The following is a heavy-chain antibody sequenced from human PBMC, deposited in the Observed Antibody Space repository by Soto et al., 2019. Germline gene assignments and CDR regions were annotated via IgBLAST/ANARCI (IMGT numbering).Heavy chain of an antibody. V-gene: IGHV4-34*01. D-gene: IGHD2-15*01. J-gene: IGHJ4*02. CDR3: ARDRGCSGGSCYSFDY. Sequence: SETLSLTCAVYGGSFSGYYWSWIRQPPGKGLEWIGEINHSGSTNYNPSLKSRVTISVDTSKNQFSLKLSSVTAADTAVYYCARDRGCSGGSCYSFDYRGQGTLVTVSS. CDR2: INHSGST. CDR1: GGSFSGYY.